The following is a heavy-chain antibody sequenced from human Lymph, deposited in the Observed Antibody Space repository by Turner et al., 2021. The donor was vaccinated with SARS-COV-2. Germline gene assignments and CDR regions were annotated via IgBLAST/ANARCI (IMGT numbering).Heavy chain of an antibody. Sequence: QVQLVQSGAEVKKPGASVKVSCKVSGYTLTELSIHWVRQAPGKGLEWMGGFGPENGETIYAQKFQGRVTMTEDTSTDTAYMELSSLRSEDTAVYYCATLKSNWKILTRRYYFDFWGQGTLVTVSS. CDR3: ATLKSNWKILTRRYYFDF. D-gene: IGHD1-1*01. CDR2: FGPENGET. J-gene: IGHJ4*02. V-gene: IGHV1-24*01. CDR1: GYTLTELS.